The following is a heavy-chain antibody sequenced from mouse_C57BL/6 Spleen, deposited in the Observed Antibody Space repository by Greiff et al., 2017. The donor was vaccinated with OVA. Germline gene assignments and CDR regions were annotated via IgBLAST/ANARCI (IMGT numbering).Heavy chain of an antibody. CDR3: ARYYYGTFYYFDY. D-gene: IGHD1-1*01. J-gene: IGHJ2*01. V-gene: IGHV1-50*01. CDR2: IDPSDSYT. CDR1: GYTFTSYW. Sequence: QVQLQQPGAELVKPGASVKLSCKASGYTFTSYWMQWVKQRPGQGLEWIGEIDPSDSYTNYNQKFKGKATLTVDTSSSTAYMQLSSLTSEDFAVYYCARYYYGTFYYFDYWGQGTTLTVSS.